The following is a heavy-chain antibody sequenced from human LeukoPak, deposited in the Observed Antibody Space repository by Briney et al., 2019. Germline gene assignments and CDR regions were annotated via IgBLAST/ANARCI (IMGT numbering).Heavy chain of an antibody. V-gene: IGHV3-30-3*01. CDR1: GFTFSSYA. J-gene: IGHJ4*02. CDR3: ARGPTVTTFDY. CDR2: ISYDGSNK. Sequence: GGSLSLSCAASGFTFSSYAMHWVRQAPGKGLEWVAVISYDGSNKYYADSVKGRFTISRDNSKNTLYLQMNSLRAEDTAVYYCARGPTVTTFDYWGQGTLVTVSS. D-gene: IGHD4-11*01.